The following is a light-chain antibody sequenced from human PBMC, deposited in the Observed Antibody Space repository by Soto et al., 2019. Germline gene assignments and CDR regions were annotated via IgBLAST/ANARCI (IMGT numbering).Light chain of an antibody. Sequence: EIVLTQSPGTLSLSPGEGATLSCRASQSVRYNYLAWYQQKPGQAPRLLIYGASNRATGIPDRFSGSGSGTDFTLTISRLEPEDFAVYYCQQYDNSPLTFGGGTKVDIK. J-gene: IGKJ4*01. CDR3: QQYDNSPLT. CDR2: GAS. CDR1: QSVRYNY. V-gene: IGKV3-20*01.